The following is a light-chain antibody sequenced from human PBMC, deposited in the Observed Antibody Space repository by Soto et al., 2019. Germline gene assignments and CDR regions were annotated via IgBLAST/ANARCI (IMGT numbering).Light chain of an antibody. CDR2: KAS. CDR3: QHYNSYSEA. J-gene: IGKJ1*01. V-gene: IGKV1-5*03. CDR1: QTISSW. Sequence: DIQMTQSPSTLSGSVGDRVTITCRASQTISSWLAWYQQKPGKAPKLLIYKASTLKSGVPSRFSGSGSGTEFTINISSLQPDDFATNYCQHYNSYSEAFGQGTKVELK.